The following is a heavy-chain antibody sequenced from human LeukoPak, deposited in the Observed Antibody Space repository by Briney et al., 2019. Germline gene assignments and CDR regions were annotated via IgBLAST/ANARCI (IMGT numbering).Heavy chain of an antibody. CDR2: IKQDGSEK. J-gene: IGHJ4*02. V-gene: IGHV3-7*01. Sequence: GGSLRLSCAASGFTFSSYWMSWVRQAPGKGLEWVANIKQDGSEKYYVDSVKGRFTISRDSAKNSLYLQMNSLRAEDTAVYYCANSQSPYYFDYWGQGTLVTVSS. CDR1: GFTFSSYW. CDR3: ANSQSPYYFDY.